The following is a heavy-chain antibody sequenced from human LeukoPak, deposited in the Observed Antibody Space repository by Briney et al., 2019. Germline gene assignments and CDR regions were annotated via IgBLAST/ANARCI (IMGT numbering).Heavy chain of an antibody. J-gene: IGHJ4*02. Sequence: GSLRLSCAASGFTFSSYGMHWVRQAPGKGLEWVAFIRYDGSNKYYADSVKGRFTISRDNSKNTLYLQMNSLRAEDTAVYYCAKDPKVLLWFGESRGFDYWGQGTLVTVSS. CDR3: AKDPKVLLWFGESRGFDY. CDR2: IRYDGSNK. V-gene: IGHV3-30*02. CDR1: GFTFSSYG. D-gene: IGHD3-10*01.